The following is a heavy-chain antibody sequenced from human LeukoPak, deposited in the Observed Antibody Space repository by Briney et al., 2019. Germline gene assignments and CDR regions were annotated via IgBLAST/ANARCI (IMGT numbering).Heavy chain of an antibody. D-gene: IGHD2-2*01. CDR2: ISWNSGSI. V-gene: IGHV3-9*03. CDR1: GFTFDDYA. CDR3: ASHCSSTSCYYY. Sequence: GGSLRLSCAASGFTFDDYAMHWVRQAPGKGLEWVSGISWNSGSIGYADSVKGRFTISRDNAKNSLYLQMNSLRAEDMALYYCASHCSSTSCYYYWGQGTLVTVSS. J-gene: IGHJ4*02.